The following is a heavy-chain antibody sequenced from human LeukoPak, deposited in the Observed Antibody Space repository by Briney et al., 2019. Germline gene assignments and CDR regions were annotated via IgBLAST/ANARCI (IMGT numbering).Heavy chain of an antibody. V-gene: IGHV3-48*01. CDR3: ARVPVRDWFDP. CDR2: ISSSSSAI. CDR1: GFTSSSYS. Sequence: GGSLRLSCAASGFTSSSYSMNWVRQAPGKGLEWVSYISSSSSAIYYADSVKGRFTISRDNAKNSLYLQMNSLRAEDTAVYYCARVPVRDWFDPWGQGTLVTVSS. J-gene: IGHJ5*02.